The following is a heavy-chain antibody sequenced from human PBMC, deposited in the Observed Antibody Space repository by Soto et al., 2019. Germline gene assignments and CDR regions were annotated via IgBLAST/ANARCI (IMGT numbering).Heavy chain of an antibody. D-gene: IGHD4-4*01. J-gene: IGHJ6*02. CDR2: IIPIFGKA. V-gene: IGHV1-69*01. Sequence: QVQLVQSGAEVKKPGSSVKVSCKASGGTFSSYAISWVRQAPGQGLEWMGGIIPIFGKANYAQKFQGRVTITADESTSTAYMELSSLRSEDTAVYYCARNRGMATVTNYYYYGMDVWGQGTTVTVSS. CDR3: ARNRGMATVTNYYYYGMDV. CDR1: GGTFSSYA.